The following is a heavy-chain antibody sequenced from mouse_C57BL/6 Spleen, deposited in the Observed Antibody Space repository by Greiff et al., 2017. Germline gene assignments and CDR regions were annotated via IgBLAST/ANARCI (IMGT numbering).Heavy chain of an antibody. Sequence: EVKLEESGGGLVKPGGSLKLSCAASGFTFSSYAMSWVRQTPEKRLEWVATISDGGSYTYYPDNVKGRFTISRDNAKNNLYLQMSHLKSEDTAMYYCARDRGFYYDYDDWYFDVWGTGTTVTVSS. D-gene: IGHD2-4*01. CDR1: GFTFSSYA. CDR3: ARDRGFYYDYDDWYFDV. V-gene: IGHV5-4*01. J-gene: IGHJ1*03. CDR2: ISDGGSYT.